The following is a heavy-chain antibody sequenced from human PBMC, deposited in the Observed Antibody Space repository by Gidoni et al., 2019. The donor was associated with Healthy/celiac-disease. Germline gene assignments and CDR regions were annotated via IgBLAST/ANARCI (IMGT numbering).Heavy chain of an antibody. CDR1: GYSFTSYW. V-gene: IGHV5-51*03. CDR3: ARVPPDYYDSSGYYHYWYFDL. CDR2: IYPGDSDT. D-gene: IGHD3-22*01. Sequence: EVQLEQSGAEVKKPGESLKISCKGSGYSFTSYWIGWVLQMPGQGREWMGIIYPGDSDTRYSPSFQGQVTISSDKSISTAYLQWSSLKAADTAMYYCARVPPDYYDSSGYYHYWYFDLWGRGTLVTVSS. J-gene: IGHJ2*01.